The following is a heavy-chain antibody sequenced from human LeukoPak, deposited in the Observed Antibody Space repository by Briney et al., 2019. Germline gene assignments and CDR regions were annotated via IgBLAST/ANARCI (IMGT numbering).Heavy chain of an antibody. D-gene: IGHD3-9*01. V-gene: IGHV3-30*04. CDR1: GFTFSSYA. CDR3: ARGNYDILTGYLD. CDR2: ISYDGSNK. J-gene: IGHJ4*02. Sequence: GGSLRLSCAASGFTFSSYAMHWVRQAPGKGPEWVAVISYDGSNKYYADSVKGRFTISRDNSKNTLYLQMNSLRAEDTAVYYCARGNYDILTGYLDWGQGTLVTVSS.